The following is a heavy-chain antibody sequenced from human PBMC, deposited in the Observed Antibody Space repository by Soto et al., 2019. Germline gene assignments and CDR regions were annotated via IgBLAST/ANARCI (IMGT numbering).Heavy chain of an antibody. D-gene: IGHD1-26*01. Sequence: EVQLVESGGGLVQPGGSLRLSCAASGFTFSSYWMSWVRQAPGKGLEWVANIKQDGGEKYYVDSVKGRFIISRDNAKNSLYLQMNSLRAEDTAVYYCGRDLRDWDSGSYSYGYWGQGTLVTVSP. J-gene: IGHJ4*02. CDR3: GRDLRDWDSGSYSYGY. CDR1: GFTFSSYW. V-gene: IGHV3-7*04. CDR2: IKQDGGEK.